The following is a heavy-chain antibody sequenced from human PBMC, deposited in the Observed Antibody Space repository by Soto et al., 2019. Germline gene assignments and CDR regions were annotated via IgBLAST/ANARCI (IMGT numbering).Heavy chain of an antibody. CDR2: IYYSGST. CDR3: ARHNCGGDCYPDCYYYYGMDV. V-gene: IGHV4-39*01. J-gene: IGHJ6*02. D-gene: IGHD2-21*02. CDR1: GGSISSSSYY. Sequence: LETLSLTCTVSGGSISSSSYYWGWIRQPPGKGLEWIGSIYYSGSTYYNPSLKSRVTISVDTSKNQFSLKLSSVTAADTAVYYCARHNCGGDCYPDCYYYYGMDVWGQGTTVTVSS.